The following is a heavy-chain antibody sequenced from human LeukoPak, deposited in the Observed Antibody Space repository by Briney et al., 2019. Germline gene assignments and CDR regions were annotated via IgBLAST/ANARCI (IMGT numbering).Heavy chain of an antibody. D-gene: IGHD3-3*01. CDR3: ARAGGYYDFWSGEYYYYMDA. Sequence: GGSLRLSCAASGFTFSSYWMSWVRQAPGKGLEWVANINQDGSGKYYVDSVRGRFTISRDNAKNSLLLQMSSLRAEDTAVYYCARAGGYYDFWSGEYYYYMDAWGKGTTVTVS. CDR2: INQDGSGK. CDR1: GFTFSSYW. J-gene: IGHJ6*03. V-gene: IGHV3-7*01.